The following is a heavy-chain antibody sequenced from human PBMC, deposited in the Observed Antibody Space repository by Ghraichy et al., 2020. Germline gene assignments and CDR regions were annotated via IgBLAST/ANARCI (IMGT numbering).Heavy chain of an antibody. D-gene: IGHD6-6*01. CDR3: ARGVPNYYYYYGMDV. CDR1: GYTFTSYD. Sequence: APVKVSCKASGYTFTSYDINWVRQATGQGLEWMGWMNPNSGNTGYAQKFQGRVTMTRNTSISTAYMELSSLRSEDTAVYYCARGVPNYYYYYGMDVWGQGTTVTVSS. J-gene: IGHJ6*02. V-gene: IGHV1-8*01. CDR2: MNPNSGNT.